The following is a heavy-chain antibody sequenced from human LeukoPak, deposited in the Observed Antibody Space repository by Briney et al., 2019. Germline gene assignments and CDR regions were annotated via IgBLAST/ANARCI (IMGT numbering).Heavy chain of an antibody. CDR1: GVSISSYY. V-gene: IGHV4-59*12. CDR3: ARAGGSSWSFDY. Sequence: PSETLSLTCTVSGVSISSYYWSWIRQPPGKGLEWIGEIYHSGSTNYNPSLKSRVTISVDKSKNQFSLKLSSVTAADTAVYYCARAGGSSWSFDYWGQGTLVTVSS. D-gene: IGHD6-13*01. J-gene: IGHJ4*02. CDR2: IYHSGST.